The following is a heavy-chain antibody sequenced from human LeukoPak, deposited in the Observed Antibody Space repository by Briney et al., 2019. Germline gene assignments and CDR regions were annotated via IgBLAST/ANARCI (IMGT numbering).Heavy chain of an antibody. CDR2: INPNGGGT. D-gene: IGHD3-10*01. V-gene: IGHV1-2*04. J-gene: IGHJ4*02. CDR1: GYTFTGYY. CDR3: ARDSYGSGSYYGY. Sequence: GASVKVSCKASGYTFTGYYMHWVRQAPGQGLEWMGWINPNGGGTNYAQKFQGWVTMTRDTSISTAYMELSRLRSDDTAVYYCARDSYGSGSYYGYWGQGTLVTVSS.